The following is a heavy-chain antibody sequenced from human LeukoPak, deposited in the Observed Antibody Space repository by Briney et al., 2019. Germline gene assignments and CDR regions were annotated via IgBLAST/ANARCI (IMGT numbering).Heavy chain of an antibody. CDR1: GFTFSSYA. D-gene: IGHD3-22*01. J-gene: IGHJ4*02. CDR2: ISGSGGST. V-gene: IGHV3-23*01. Sequence: AGSLSLSCAASGFTFSSYAMSWVRQAPGKGLEWVSAISGSGGSTYYADSVKGRFTISRDNSKNTLYLQMNSLRAEDTAVYYCAKAHDSSGYWFYWGQGTLVTVSS. CDR3: AKAHDSSGYWFY.